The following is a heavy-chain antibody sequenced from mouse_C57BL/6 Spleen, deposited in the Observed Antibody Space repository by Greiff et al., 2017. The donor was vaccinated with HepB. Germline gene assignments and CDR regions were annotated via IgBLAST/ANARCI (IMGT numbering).Heavy chain of an antibody. D-gene: IGHD4-1*01. CDR3: AKGSNWERGFAY. CDR2: ISSGSSTI. Sequence: EVHLVESGGGLVKPGGSLKLSCAASGFTFSDYGMHWVRQAPEKGLEWVAYISSGSSTIYYADTVKGRFTISRDNAKNTLFLQMTSLRSEDTDMCYCAKGSNWERGFAYWGQRTRVTVSA. J-gene: IGHJ3*01. CDR1: GFTFSDYG. V-gene: IGHV5-17*01.